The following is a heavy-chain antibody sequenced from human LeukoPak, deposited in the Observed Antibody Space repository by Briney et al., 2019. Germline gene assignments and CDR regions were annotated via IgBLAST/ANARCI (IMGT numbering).Heavy chain of an antibody. V-gene: IGHV3-7*05. CDR2: MKHDGIEK. J-gene: IGHJ4*02. CDR1: RFTFSSYN. Sequence: GGSLRLSCAASRFTFSSYNMNWVRQAPGKGLEWVANMKHDGIEKYHVDSVKGRFTISRDNTKNSLYLHMSSLRVEDTAVYYCAREGREGYNYPALDFWGQGILVTVSS. D-gene: IGHD5-24*01. CDR3: AREGREGYNYPALDF.